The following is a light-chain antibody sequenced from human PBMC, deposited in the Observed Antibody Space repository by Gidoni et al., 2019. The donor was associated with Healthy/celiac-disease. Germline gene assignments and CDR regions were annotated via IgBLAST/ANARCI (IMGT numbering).Light chain of an antibody. V-gene: IGKV1-39*01. CDR2: AAS. Sequence: DIQMTQSPSSLSASVGDRVTITCRASQSISSYLNWYQQKPGKAPKLLIYAASSLQSGVPSMFSGSGSGTDFTLTISSLQPEDFATYYCQQRYSTPQTFGQGTKVEIK. J-gene: IGKJ1*01. CDR1: QSISSY. CDR3: QQRYSTPQT.